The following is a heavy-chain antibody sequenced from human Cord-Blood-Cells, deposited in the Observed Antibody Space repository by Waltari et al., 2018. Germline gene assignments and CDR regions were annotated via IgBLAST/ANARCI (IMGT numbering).Heavy chain of an antibody. Sequence: QVQLVQSGAEVKKPGASVKVSCKASGYTFTGYYMYWVRQAPGQGLEWMGWINPNSGGTNYAQKFQGRVTMTRDTSISTAYMELSRLRSDDTAVYYCARVFLSTYYTVTKAFDIWGQGTMVTVSS. V-gene: IGHV1-2*02. CDR1: GYTFTGYY. CDR2: INPNSGGT. CDR3: ARVFLSTYYTVTKAFDI. J-gene: IGHJ3*02. D-gene: IGHD4-17*01.